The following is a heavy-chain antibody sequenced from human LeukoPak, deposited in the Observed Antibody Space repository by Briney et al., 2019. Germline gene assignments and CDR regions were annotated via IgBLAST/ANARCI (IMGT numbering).Heavy chain of an antibody. CDR1: GFTFSSYA. Sequence: AGGSLRLSCAASGFTFSSYAMSWVRQAPGKGLEWVPAISGSGGSTYYADSVKGRFTISRDNSKNTLYLQMNSLRAEDTAVYYCAKETLITRVFDYWGQGTLVTVSP. D-gene: IGHD3-16*01. CDR3: AKETLITRVFDY. CDR2: ISGSGGST. J-gene: IGHJ4*02. V-gene: IGHV3-23*01.